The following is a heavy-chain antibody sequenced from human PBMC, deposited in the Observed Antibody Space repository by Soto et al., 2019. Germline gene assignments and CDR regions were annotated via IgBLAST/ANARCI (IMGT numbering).Heavy chain of an antibody. CDR1: GGSISSVGHY. V-gene: IGHV4-31*03. Sequence: PSETLFLTCSVSGGSISSVGHYWTWIRQQPGKGLEWIGYIYYSGSTDYNPSLKSRVTISVDRSKNQFSLNLSSVTAADTAIYYCARESGGYDSSTRYGLDAWGQGTTVIV. CDR2: IYYSGST. D-gene: IGHD6-25*01. CDR3: ARESGGYDSSTRYGLDA. J-gene: IGHJ6*02.